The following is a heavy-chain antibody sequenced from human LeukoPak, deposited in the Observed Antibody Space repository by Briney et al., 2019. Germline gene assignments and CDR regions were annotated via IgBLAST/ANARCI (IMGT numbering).Heavy chain of an antibody. CDR2: ISSSSSYT. D-gene: IGHD6-13*01. J-gene: IGHJ5*02. CDR1: GFTVSDNY. V-gene: IGHV3-11*06. Sequence: GGSLRLSCAASGFTVSDNYMSWVRQAPGKGLEWVSYISSSSSYTNYADSVKGRFTISRDNAKNSLYLKMNSLRVEDTAVYYCARGGYRVNWFDPWGQGTLVTVSS. CDR3: ARGGYRVNWFDP.